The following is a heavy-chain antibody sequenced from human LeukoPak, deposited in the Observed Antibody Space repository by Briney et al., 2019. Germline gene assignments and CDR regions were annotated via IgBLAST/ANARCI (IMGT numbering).Heavy chain of an antibody. V-gene: IGHV1-18*01. Sequence: ASVKVSCKASGYTFTIYGISWVRQAPGQGLEWMGWISAYNGNTNYAQKLQGRVTMTTDTSTSTAYMELRSLRSDDTAVYYCARDEYYFGSGSYFYFDYWGQGTLVTVSS. CDR2: ISAYNGNT. J-gene: IGHJ4*02. CDR3: ARDEYYFGSGSYFYFDY. CDR1: GYTFTIYG. D-gene: IGHD3-10*01.